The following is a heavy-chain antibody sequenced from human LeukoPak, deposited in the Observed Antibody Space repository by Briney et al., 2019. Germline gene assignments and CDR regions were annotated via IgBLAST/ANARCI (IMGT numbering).Heavy chain of an antibody. Sequence: PRTLSLTCTVSGGSLRSADYCGSWIRQPPGKGLEWIGYIYYSASTYYNSSLKIRITISVDTSNIQFSLKQSSVTAADTGIYYCAGEIKPCGGDCYSGPFEIGGQGTMVTVSS. V-gene: IGHV4-30-4*08. CDR2: IYYSAST. J-gene: IGHJ3*02. CDR1: GGSLRSADYC. D-gene: IGHD2-21*01. CDR3: AGEIKPCGGDCYSGPFEI.